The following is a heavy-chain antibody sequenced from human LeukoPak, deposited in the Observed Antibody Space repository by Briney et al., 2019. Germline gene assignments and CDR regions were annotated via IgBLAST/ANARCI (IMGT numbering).Heavy chain of an antibody. J-gene: IGHJ4*02. Sequence: SETLSLTCAVSGGSISSGGYSWSWIRRPPGKGLEWIGYIYHSGSTYYNPSLKSRVTISVDRSKNQFSLKPSSVTAADTAVYYCARDAVAGAYDYWGQGTLVTVSS. CDR3: ARDAVAGAYDY. D-gene: IGHD6-19*01. CDR1: GGSISSGGYS. CDR2: IYHSGST. V-gene: IGHV4-30-2*01.